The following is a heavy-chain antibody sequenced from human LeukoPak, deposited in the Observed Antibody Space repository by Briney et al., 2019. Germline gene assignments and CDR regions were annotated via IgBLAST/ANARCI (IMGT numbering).Heavy chain of an antibody. CDR1: GFTFDDYA. CDR2: ISWNSGSI. CDR3: AKSSSSGYFDY. D-gene: IGHD6-6*01. Sequence: GRSLRLSCAASGFTFDDYAMHWVRQAPGKGLEWVSGISWNSGSIGYADSVKGRFTIPRDNAKNSLYLQMNSLRAEDTALYYCAKSSSSGYFDYWGQGTLVTVSS. J-gene: IGHJ4*02. V-gene: IGHV3-9*01.